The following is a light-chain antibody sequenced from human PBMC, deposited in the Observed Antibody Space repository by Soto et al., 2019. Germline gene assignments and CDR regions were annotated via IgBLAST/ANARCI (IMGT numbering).Light chain of an antibody. CDR2: GAS. J-gene: IGKJ1*01. Sequence: EIVMTQSPATLSVSPGARATLSCRASQSVSSNLAWYQQKPGQAPRLLIYGASTRATGIPARFSGSGSGTEFTLTISRLQSEDFAVYYCQQYNNWPRTFGQGTKVEIK. V-gene: IGKV3-15*01. CDR3: QQYNNWPRT. CDR1: QSVSSN.